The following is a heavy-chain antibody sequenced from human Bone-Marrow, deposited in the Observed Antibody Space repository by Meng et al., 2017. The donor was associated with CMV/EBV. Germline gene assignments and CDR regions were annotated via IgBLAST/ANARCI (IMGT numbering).Heavy chain of an antibody. V-gene: IGHV3-23*01. CDR1: GFTFSTYS. Sequence: GQLLQSGGGLEQPWGSLSLSCEASGFTFSTYSMTWVRQAPGKGLEWVSGINESGDRTYHADSVKGRFTISRDNSKNTLYLQMNSLRVEDTAIYYCVNRAWMDFWGQGNLVTVSS. CDR3: VNRAWMDF. CDR2: INESGDRT. D-gene: IGHD3/OR15-3a*01. J-gene: IGHJ4*02.